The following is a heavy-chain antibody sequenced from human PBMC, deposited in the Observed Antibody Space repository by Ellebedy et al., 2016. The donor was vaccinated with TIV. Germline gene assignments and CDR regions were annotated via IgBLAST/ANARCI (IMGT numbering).Heavy chain of an antibody. CDR1: GGSISSSSYY. J-gene: IGHJ4*02. CDR3: ARGYPVAGSDY. V-gene: IGHV4-39*07. D-gene: IGHD6-19*01. CDR2: IYYSGST. Sequence: SETLSLXXTVSGGSISSSSYYWGWIRQPPGKGLEWIGSIYYSGSTNYNPSLKSRVTISVDTSKNQFSLKLSSVTAADTAVYYCARGYPVAGSDYWGQGTLVTVSS.